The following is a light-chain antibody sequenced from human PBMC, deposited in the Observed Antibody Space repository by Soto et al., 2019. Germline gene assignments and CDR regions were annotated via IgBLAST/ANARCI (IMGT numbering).Light chain of an antibody. Sequence: MQLTQPPTTRPASVGDIGPVPCRASQSISNGLAWYQQKPGTAPKLLIYHASTLESGVPSRFSGSGSGTEFTLTISSLQPEDFATYYCLQDYDYPFTFGPGAKVDNK. CDR2: HAS. V-gene: IGKV1-5*01. CDR1: QSISNG. J-gene: IGKJ3*01. CDR3: LQDYDYPFT.